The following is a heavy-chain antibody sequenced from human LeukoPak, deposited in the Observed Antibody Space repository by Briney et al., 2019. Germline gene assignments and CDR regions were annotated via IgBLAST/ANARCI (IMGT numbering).Heavy chain of an antibody. CDR2: INQDGSQK. J-gene: IGHJ4*02. CDR1: GFTFHTYW. V-gene: IGHV3-7*01. Sequence: GGSLRLSCAASGFTFHTYWMTWVRQAPEKGLEWVANINQDGSQKYYVDSVKGRFTISRDNAKNSLSLQMNSLRAEDTAIYHCARERPYYFDNWGQGTLVTVSS. CDR3: ARERPYYFDN.